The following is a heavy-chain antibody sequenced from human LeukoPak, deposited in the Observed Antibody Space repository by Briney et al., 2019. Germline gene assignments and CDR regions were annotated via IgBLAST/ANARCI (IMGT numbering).Heavy chain of an antibody. Sequence: SETLSLTCTVSGGSITNYYWSWIRQPPGKGLEWIGYIYYTGNTDYNPSLKSRVTISVDTSKNQFSLKVNSVTTADTAVYYCARSGSYQGNYDYWGQGTLVTVSS. J-gene: IGHJ4*02. D-gene: IGHD1-26*01. V-gene: IGHV4-59*01. CDR3: ARSGSYQGNYDY. CDR2: IYYTGNT. CDR1: GGSITNYY.